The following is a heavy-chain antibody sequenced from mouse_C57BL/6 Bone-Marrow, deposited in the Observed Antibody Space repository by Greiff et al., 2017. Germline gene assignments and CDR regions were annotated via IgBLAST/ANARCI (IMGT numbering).Heavy chain of an antibody. CDR3: TIITTVVAFGG. CDR1: GYTFTDYE. Sequence: VQVVESGAELVRPGASVTLSCKASGYTFTDYEMHWVKQTPVHGLEWIGAIDPETGGTAYNQKFKGKAILTADKSSSTAYMELRSLTSEDSAVYYCTIITTVVAFGGWGQGTTLTVSS. CDR2: IDPETGGT. V-gene: IGHV1-15*01. J-gene: IGHJ2*01. D-gene: IGHD1-1*01.